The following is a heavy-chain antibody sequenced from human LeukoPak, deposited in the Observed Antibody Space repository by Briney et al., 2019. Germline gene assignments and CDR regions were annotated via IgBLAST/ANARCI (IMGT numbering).Heavy chain of an antibody. V-gene: IGHV1-69*02. J-gene: IGHJ3*02. CDR1: GYTFSAYY. CDR2: IIPILGIA. CDR3: AINVDSTFFDAFDI. Sequence: SVKVSCKASGYTFSAYYIHWVRQAPGQGLEWMGRIIPILGIANYAQKFQGRVTITAGKSTSTAYMELSSLRSEDTAVYYCAINVDSTFFDAFDIWGQGTMVTVSS. D-gene: IGHD5-12*01.